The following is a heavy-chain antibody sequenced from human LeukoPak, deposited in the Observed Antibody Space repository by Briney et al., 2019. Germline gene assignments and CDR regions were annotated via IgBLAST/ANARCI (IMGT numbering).Heavy chain of an antibody. CDR2: ISGSGGST. CDR3: AKHYCSSTSCHGDY. D-gene: IGHD2-2*01. Sequence: GGSLRLSCAASGFTFNSYAMSWVRQAPGKGLEWVSAISGSGGSTYYADSVKGRFTISRDNSKNTLYLQMNSLRAEDTAVYYCAKHYCSSTSCHGDYWGQGTLVTVSS. CDR1: GFTFNSYA. V-gene: IGHV3-23*01. J-gene: IGHJ4*02.